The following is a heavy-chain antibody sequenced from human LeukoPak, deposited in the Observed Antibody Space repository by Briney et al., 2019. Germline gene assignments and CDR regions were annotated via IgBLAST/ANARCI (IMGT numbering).Heavy chain of an antibody. J-gene: IGHJ4*02. D-gene: IGHD3-22*01. CDR3: ATRSYYDSSGYTLDY. Sequence: ASVKVSCKVSGYTLTELSMHWVRQAPGKGLEWMGGFDPEDGETVYAQKFQGRVTMTEDTSTDTAYMELSSLRSEDTAVYYCATRSYYDSSGYTLDYWGQGTLVTVSS. CDR2: FDPEDGET. V-gene: IGHV1-24*01. CDR1: GYTLTELS.